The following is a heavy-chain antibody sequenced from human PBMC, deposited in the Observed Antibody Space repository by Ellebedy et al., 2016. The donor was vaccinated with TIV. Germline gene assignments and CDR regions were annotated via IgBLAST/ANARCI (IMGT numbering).Heavy chain of an antibody. D-gene: IGHD3-10*01. V-gene: IGHV3-49*03. CDR3: TRGDSITMVRGVIPFDY. Sequence: GESLKISCTASGFTLADYAMSWFRQAPGKGLEWVGFIRSKAYRGTTEYAASVKGRFTISRDDSKSIAYLQMNSLKTEDTAVYYCTRGDSITMVRGVIPFDYWGQGTLVTVSS. J-gene: IGHJ4*02. CDR1: GFTLADYA. CDR2: IRSKAYRGTT.